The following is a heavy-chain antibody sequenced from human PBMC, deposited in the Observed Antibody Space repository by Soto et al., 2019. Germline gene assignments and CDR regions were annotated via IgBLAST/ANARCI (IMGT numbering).Heavy chain of an antibody. V-gene: IGHV3-33*01. CDR1: GFTFSSYG. CDR2: IWYDGSYK. J-gene: IGHJ4*02. Sequence: GGSLRLSCAASGFTFSSYGMHWVRQAPGKGLEWVAVIWYDGSYKYYADSVKGRFTISRDNSKNTLYLQMSSLRADDTAIYYCTRAGASDWNYVSTSSWGQGTLVTVSS. CDR3: TRAGASDWNYVSTSS. D-gene: IGHD1-7*01.